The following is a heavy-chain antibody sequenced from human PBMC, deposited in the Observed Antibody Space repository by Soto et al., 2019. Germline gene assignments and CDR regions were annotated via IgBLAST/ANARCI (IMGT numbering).Heavy chain of an antibody. Sequence: QAQLVQSGAEVKKPGASANISCKASGYTFTRYNIHWVRQAAGQGLEWMGIIDTRGGSADYTQRFQGRVTMTRDTSTGTVYMELSSLGSEDTAVYYCARDLPRYLVRGSFDIWGQGTMVTVPS. V-gene: IGHV1-46*01. J-gene: IGHJ3*02. CDR2: IDTRGGSA. D-gene: IGHD2-2*01. CDR3: ARDLPRYLVRGSFDI. CDR1: GYTFTRYN.